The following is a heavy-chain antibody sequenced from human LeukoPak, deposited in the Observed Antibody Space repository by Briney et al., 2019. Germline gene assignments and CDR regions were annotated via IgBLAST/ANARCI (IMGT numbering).Heavy chain of an antibody. V-gene: IGHV3-48*03. J-gene: IGHJ4*02. CDR2: ISSSGSNI. CDR3: ARGWISDSFDY. D-gene: IGHD5-12*01. CDR1: GFTFSSYE. Sequence: TGGSLRLSCAASGFTFSSYEMNWVRQAPGKGLEWVSYISSSGSNIYYADSVKGRFTISRDNAKNSLYLQMNSLRAEDTAVYYCARGWISDSFDYWGQGTLVTVSP.